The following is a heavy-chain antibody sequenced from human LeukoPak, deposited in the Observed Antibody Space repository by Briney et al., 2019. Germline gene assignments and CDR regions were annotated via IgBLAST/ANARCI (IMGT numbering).Heavy chain of an antibody. CDR3: ARLGGGTENWFDP. D-gene: IGHD1-1*01. Sequence: SETLSLTCTVSGGSISSSNFYWGWIRQPPGKGLEWIGSIYYSGSTYYSPSLKSRVTISVDTSKNQFSLKLSSVTAADTAVYYCARLGGGTENWFDPWGQGTLVTVSS. CDR1: GGSISSSNFY. CDR2: IYYSGST. V-gene: IGHV4-39*07. J-gene: IGHJ5*02.